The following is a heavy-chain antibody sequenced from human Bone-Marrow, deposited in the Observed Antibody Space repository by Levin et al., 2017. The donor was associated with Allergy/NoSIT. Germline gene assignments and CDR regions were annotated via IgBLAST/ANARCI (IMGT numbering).Heavy chain of an antibody. CDR2: INPDTGDT. J-gene: IGHJ4*02. CDR3: AREFDSGYDSAYFDF. CDR1: GYTFIGYR. D-gene: IGHD5-12*01. Sequence: GESLKISCKASGYTFIGYRIYWVRQAPGQGLQWMGWINPDTGDTHYTHDFHGRVTLTRDTSVNTAFMDLNRLTSDDTAVYYCAREFDSGYDSAYFDFWGQGSLVTVSS. V-gene: IGHV1-2*02.